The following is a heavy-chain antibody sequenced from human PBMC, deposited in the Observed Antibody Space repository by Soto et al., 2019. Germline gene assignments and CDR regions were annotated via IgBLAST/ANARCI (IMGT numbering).Heavy chain of an antibody. Sequence: LSLTCTVSGGSISSGDYYWSWIRQPPGKGLGWIGYIYYSGSTYYNPSLKSRVTISVDTSKNQFSLKLSSVTAADTAVYYCARAQGGCSSTSCGDPTYYFDYWGQGTLVTVSS. CDR1: GGSISSGDYY. CDR2: IYYSGST. V-gene: IGHV4-30-4*01. D-gene: IGHD2-2*01. J-gene: IGHJ4*02. CDR3: ARAQGGCSSTSCGDPTYYFDY.